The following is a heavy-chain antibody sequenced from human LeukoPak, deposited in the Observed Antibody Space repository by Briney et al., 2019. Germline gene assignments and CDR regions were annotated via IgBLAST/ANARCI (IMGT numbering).Heavy chain of an antibody. Sequence: SETLSLTCAVSDYSISSGYYWGWIRQTPGKGLEWIGTIYHSGSTYYNPSLKSRVTISVDTSKNQFSLKLSSVTAADTAVYYCARTGGNSGWYYFDYWGQGTLVTVSS. D-gene: IGHD6-19*01. CDR2: IYHSGST. J-gene: IGHJ4*02. CDR1: DYSISSGYY. V-gene: IGHV4-38-2*01. CDR3: ARTGGNSGWYYFDY.